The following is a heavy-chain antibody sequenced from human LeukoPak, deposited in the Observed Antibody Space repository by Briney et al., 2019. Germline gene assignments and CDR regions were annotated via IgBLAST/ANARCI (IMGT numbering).Heavy chain of an antibody. J-gene: IGHJ4*02. CDR1: GFTFSNAW. CDR3: TTEVVIAAADAFDY. Sequence: GGSLRLSCAASGFTFSNAWMSWVRQAPGKGLEWVGRIKSKTDGGTTDYAAPVKGRFTISRDDSKNTLYLQMNSLKTEDTAVDYCTTEVVIAAADAFDYWGKGTLSPSPQ. D-gene: IGHD6-25*01. V-gene: IGHV3-15*01. CDR2: IKSKTDGGTT.